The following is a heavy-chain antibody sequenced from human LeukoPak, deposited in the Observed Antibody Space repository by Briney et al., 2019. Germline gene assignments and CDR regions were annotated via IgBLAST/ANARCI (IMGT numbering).Heavy chain of an antibody. CDR2: INHSGST. CDR3: AREGLAGSGRPMVY. D-gene: IGHD3-10*01. V-gene: IGHV4-34*01. J-gene: IGHJ4*02. Sequence: SETLSLTCAVYGGSFSGYYWSWLGQPPGKGLERIGEINHSGSTNYNPSLMSRVTISVDTSKNQFSLKLSSVTAADTAVYYCAREGLAGSGRPMVYWGQGTLVTVSS. CDR1: GGSFSGYY.